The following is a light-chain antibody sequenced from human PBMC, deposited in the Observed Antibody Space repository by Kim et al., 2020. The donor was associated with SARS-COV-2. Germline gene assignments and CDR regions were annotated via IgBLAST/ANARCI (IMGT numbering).Light chain of an antibody. CDR3: QSYDSSNNHVV. CDR2: EDN. V-gene: IGLV6-57*02. Sequence: TVTMDSTRSRVSLASKYVNGDRPGPGSAPTTVNYEDNQRPSGGPERFSGSIDSSSNSASLSISGLKTEAEADYYCQSYDSSNNHVVFGGGPQLTVL. J-gene: IGLJ2*01. CDR1: RVSLASKY.